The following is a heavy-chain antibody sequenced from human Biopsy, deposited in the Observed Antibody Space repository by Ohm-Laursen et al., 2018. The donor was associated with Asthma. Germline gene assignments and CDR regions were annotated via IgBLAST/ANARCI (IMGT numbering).Heavy chain of an antibody. D-gene: IGHD3-3*01. J-gene: IGHJ6*02. CDR1: GFTFSSYG. CDR2: IWYDGSNK. V-gene: IGHV3-33*01. CDR3: ARSIYDFWSGYYGMDV. Sequence: SLRLSCSASGFTFSSYGMHWVRQAPGKGLEWVAVIWYDGSNKYYADSVKGRFTISRDNSKNTLYLQMNSLRAEDTAVYYCARSIYDFWSGYYGMDVWGQGSTVTVSS.